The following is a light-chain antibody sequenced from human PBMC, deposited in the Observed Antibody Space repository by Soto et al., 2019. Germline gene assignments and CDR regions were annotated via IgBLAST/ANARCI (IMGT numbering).Light chain of an antibody. Sequence: EIVMTQSPGTLSVSTEEGATLSCRASQSVDRNLAWYQQKPGQARRLLIYGASTRPTGIPDSFSGSGSGTEFSLTISSLQSEDFAVYYCQQYDSWPLTFGGATKVEIK. V-gene: IGKV3-15*01. CDR1: QSVDRN. J-gene: IGKJ4*01. CDR3: QQYDSWPLT. CDR2: GAS.